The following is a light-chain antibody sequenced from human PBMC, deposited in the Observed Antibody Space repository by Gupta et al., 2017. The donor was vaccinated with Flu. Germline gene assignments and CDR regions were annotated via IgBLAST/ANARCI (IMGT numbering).Light chain of an antibody. Sequence: QTVVTQEPSFSVSPGGTVTLTCGLNSGSVSTTNSPTWFQQTPGQPPRTLIYNTHTRSSGVPDRFSGSILGNKAALTITGAQTDDESDYYCVLFIHYGGSWVFGGGTKLTVL. CDR3: VLFIHYGGSWV. CDR2: NTH. CDR1: SGSVSTTNS. J-gene: IGLJ3*02. V-gene: IGLV8-61*01.